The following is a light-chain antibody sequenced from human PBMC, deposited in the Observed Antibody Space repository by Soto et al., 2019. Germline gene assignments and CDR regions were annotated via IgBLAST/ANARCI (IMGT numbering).Light chain of an antibody. CDR3: AAWDDSMSVYV. J-gene: IGLJ1*01. V-gene: IGLV1-47*02. CDR1: SSNIGSNY. CDR2: SNN. Sequence: QSVLTQPPSASGTPGQRVTISCSGSSSNIGSNYVYWYQQLPGTAPKLLIYSNNQRPSGVPDRFSGSKSGTSASLAISGLRYEDEADYYCAAWDDSMSVYVLGTGTKVTVL.